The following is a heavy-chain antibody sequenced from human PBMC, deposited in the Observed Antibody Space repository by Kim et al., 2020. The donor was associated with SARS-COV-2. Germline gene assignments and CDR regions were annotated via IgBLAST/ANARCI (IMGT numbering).Heavy chain of an antibody. CDR3: VRHRGYNGVSGGGFDP. Sequence: SETLSLTCTVSGGSLSSSSFYWGWIRQPPGKGLEWIGSIYYSGSTYYNPSLKSRLTISVDTSKNQFSLKLSSVTAADTAVHYCVRHRGYNGVSGGGFDPWGQGTLVTVSS. CDR2: IYYSGST. V-gene: IGHV4-39*01. D-gene: IGHD1-20*01. J-gene: IGHJ5*02. CDR1: GGSLSSSSFY.